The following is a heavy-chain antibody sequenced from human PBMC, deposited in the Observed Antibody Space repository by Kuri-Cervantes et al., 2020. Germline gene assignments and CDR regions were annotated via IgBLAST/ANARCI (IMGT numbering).Heavy chain of an antibody. CDR2: IWYDGSKK. J-gene: IGHJ3*02. CDR1: GFTFSSYG. V-gene: IGHV3-33*01. Sequence: GGSLRLSCATSGFTFSSYGLYWVRQAPGKGLDWVAVIWYDGSKKYCADSVKGRFTISRDNAKNSLYLQMNSLRAEDTAVYYCARIGRNDAFDIWGQGTMVTVSS. CDR3: ARIGRNDAFDI.